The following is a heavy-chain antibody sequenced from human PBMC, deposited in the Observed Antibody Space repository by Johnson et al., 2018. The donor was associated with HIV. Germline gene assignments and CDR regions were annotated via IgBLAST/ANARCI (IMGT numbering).Heavy chain of an antibody. J-gene: IGHJ3*02. Sequence: QVQLVESGGGVVQPGRSLRLSCVASGFTFSNYGMHWVRQAPGKGLEWVAVVWYDGSNKYYADSVKGRFTISRDNSKNTLYLQMNSLRAEDTAVYYCARGGYYDSKPYDAFDIWGQGTMVTVSS. V-gene: IGHV3-30*19. D-gene: IGHD3-22*01. CDR1: GFTFSNYG. CDR3: ARGGYYDSKPYDAFDI. CDR2: VWYDGSNK.